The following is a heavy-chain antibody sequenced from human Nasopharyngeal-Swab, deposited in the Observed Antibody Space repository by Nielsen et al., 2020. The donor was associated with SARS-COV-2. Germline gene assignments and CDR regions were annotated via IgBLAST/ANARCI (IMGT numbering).Heavy chain of an antibody. Sequence: GGSLRLSCAASGFSFSNYGMHWVRQAPGKGLQWVARIWFDATRKYYADSMKVRHTISRDNSKNTLYLQMNSLRVDDTAVYYCARDRSRHDLWSGSRTSYYFDLWGQGTLVTVSS. V-gene: IGHV3-33*01. J-gene: IGHJ4*02. CDR1: GFSFSNYG. CDR3: ARDRSRHDLWSGSRTSYYFDL. CDR2: IWFDATRK. D-gene: IGHD3-3*01.